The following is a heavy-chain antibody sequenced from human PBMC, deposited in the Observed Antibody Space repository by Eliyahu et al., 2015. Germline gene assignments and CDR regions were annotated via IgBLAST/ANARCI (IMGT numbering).Heavy chain of an antibody. V-gene: IGHV3-15*01. Sequence: EVQLVESGXGLVKPGGSLXLSCAXSGFTFSNAWMSWVRQAPGKGLEWVGXIKXKTDGGTTXYAAPVKGRFTISRDDSKNTLYLQMNSLKXEDTAVYYCTTGPVADIYWFDPWGQGTLVTVSS. CDR3: TTGPVADIYWFDP. CDR2: IKXKTDGGTT. J-gene: IGHJ5*02. D-gene: IGHD6-19*01. CDR1: GFTFSNAW.